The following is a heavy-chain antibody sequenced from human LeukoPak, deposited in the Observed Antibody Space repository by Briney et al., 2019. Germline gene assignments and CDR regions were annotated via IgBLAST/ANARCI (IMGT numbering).Heavy chain of an antibody. CDR2: IYYSGST. J-gene: IGHJ6*03. D-gene: IGHD3-10*01. CDR3: ARHVPMVRGVKAYYYMDV. CDR1: GGSISSSSYY. Sequence: SETLSLTCTVSGGSISSSSYYWGWIRQPPGKGLEWIGSIYYSGSTYYNPSLKSRVTISVDTSKNQFSLKLSSVTAADTAVYYCARHVPMVRGVKAYYYMDVWGKGTTVTISS. V-gene: IGHV4-39*01.